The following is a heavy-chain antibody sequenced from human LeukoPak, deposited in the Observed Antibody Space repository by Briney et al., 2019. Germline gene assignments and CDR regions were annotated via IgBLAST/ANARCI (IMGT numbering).Heavy chain of an antibody. D-gene: IGHD4-17*01. CDR2: LYYSGRN. CDR3: ASRHEYGPGS. Sequence: PAETLSLTCTVSGGSMSDYYWSWIRQPPGKGLEWLGYLYYSGRNNYNPSLKSRVTISVDTSKNHFSLKLSSMTAADTAVYYCASRHEYGPGSWGQGTLVTVSS. J-gene: IGHJ5*02. V-gene: IGHV4-59*08. CDR1: GGSMSDYY.